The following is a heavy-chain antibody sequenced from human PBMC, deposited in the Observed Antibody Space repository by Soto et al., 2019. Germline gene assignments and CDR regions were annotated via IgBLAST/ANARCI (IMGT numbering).Heavy chain of an antibody. CDR3: ARGSRYYDILTGYGREYYYGMDV. V-gene: IGHV4-59*01. CDR2: IYYSGST. CDR1: GFSISSYY. Sequence: SETLSLTCTFSGFSISSYYWILIRQPPGKGLEWIGYIYYSGSTNYNPSLKSRVTISVDTSKNQFSLKLSSVTAADTAVYYCARGSRYYDILTGYGREYYYGMDVWGQGTTVTVSS. D-gene: IGHD3-9*01. J-gene: IGHJ6*02.